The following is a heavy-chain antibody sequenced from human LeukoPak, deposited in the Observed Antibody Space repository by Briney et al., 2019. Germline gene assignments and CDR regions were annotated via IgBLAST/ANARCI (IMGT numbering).Heavy chain of an antibody. CDR2: IYSGGST. V-gene: IGHV3-66*02. D-gene: IGHD6-6*01. Sequence: GGSLGLSCAASGFTVSSNYMSWVRQAPGKGLEWVSVIYSGGSTYYADSVKGRFTISRDNSKNTLYLQMNSLRAEDTAVYYCARASAIAAVVYWGQGTLVTVSS. CDR3: ARASAIAAVVY. CDR1: GFTVSSNY. J-gene: IGHJ4*02.